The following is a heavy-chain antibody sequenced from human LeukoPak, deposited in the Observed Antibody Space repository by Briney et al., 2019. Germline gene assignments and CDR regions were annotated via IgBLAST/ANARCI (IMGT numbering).Heavy chain of an antibody. Sequence: GASVKVSCKASGYTFSDYYIHWVRQAPGQGLEWMGWINPNTGTTKIPQKFQGRVTMTRDTSISTAYMELSRLRSDDTAVYYCARALPAGVAGTGDFDYWGQGTLVTVSS. D-gene: IGHD6-19*01. J-gene: IGHJ4*02. V-gene: IGHV1-2*02. CDR3: ARALPAGVAGTGDFDY. CDR1: GYTFSDYY. CDR2: INPNTGTT.